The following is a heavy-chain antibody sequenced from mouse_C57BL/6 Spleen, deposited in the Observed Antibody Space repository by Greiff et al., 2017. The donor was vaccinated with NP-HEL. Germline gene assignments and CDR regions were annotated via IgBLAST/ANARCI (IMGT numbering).Heavy chain of an antibody. CDR1: GYTFTSYW. D-gene: IGHD1-1*01. CDR2: IDPSDSET. CDR3: AIDYYGSSLDY. J-gene: IGHJ2*01. V-gene: IGHV1-52*01. Sequence: VQLQQPGAELVRPGSSVKLSCKASGYTFTSYWMHWVKQRPIQGLEWIGNIDPSDSETHYNQKFKDKATLTVYKSSSTAYMQLSSLTSEDSAVYYCAIDYYGSSLDYWGQGTTLTVSS.